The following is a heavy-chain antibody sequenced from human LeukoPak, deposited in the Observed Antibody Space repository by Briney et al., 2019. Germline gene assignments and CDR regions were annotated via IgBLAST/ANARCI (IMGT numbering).Heavy chain of an antibody. D-gene: IGHD3-10*01. V-gene: IGHV4-4*08. CDR3: ARASNYYGSGRDDAFDI. CDR2: IYTCGST. CDR1: GGSISSYY. J-gene: IGHJ3*02. Sequence: SETLSLTCTVSGGSISSYYWSWIRQPPGKGLEWIGRIYTCGSTNYNPSLKSRVTISVDTSKNQISLKLSSVTAADTALYYCARASNYYGSGRDDAFDIWGQGTMVTVSS.